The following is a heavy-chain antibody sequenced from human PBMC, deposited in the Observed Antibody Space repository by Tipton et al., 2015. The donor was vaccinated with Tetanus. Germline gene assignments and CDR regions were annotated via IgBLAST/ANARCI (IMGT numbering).Heavy chain of an antibody. V-gene: IGHV4-39*01. CDR1: SASISSSDYY. J-gene: IGHJ3*02. Sequence: TLSLTCTVSSASISSSDYYWGWIRQPPGKGLEWIGSVYYDGSAYRNPSLESRLTISVDTSKNQFSLKVSSVTAADTAVYYCARLSSSANDAHAFDIWGQGTMVTVSS. CDR3: ARLSSSANDAHAFDI. CDR2: VYYDGSA. D-gene: IGHD3-22*01.